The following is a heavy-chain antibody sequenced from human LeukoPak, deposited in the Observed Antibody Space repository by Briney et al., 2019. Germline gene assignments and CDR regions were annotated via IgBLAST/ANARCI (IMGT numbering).Heavy chain of an antibody. CDR3: ARPVCGGDCYPYDY. V-gene: IGHV3-74*01. Sequence: GGTLTLSCAASGFTFSSYWMHWVRQAPGKGLVWVSRINSDGSSTNYADSVKGRFTISRDNAKNTVKLQMSGLRGEDTAVYYCARPVCGGDCYPYDYWGQGSLVTVSS. J-gene: IGHJ4*02. CDR1: GFTFSSYW. D-gene: IGHD2-21*02. CDR2: INSDGSST.